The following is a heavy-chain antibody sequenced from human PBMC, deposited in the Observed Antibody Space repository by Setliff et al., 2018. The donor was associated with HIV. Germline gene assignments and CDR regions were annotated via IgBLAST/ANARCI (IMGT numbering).Heavy chain of an antibody. D-gene: IGHD3-10*01. CDR1: GISINGYY. V-gene: IGHV4-59*01. CDR3: ARENAGVTVVRGIIISDAFDL. CDR2: VSSIGKT. J-gene: IGHJ3*01. Sequence: PSETLSLTCSVSGISINGYYWSWIRQSPRTRLEWIGYVSSIGKTHYNPSLKSRVSISVDASKNQFSLRLNSVTAADAAIYFCARENAGVTVVRGIIISDAFDLWGPGTVVTVSS.